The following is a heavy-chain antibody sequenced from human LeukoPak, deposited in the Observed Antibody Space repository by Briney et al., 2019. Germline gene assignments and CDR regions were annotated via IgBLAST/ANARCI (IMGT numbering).Heavy chain of an antibody. D-gene: IGHD3-3*01. J-gene: IGHJ4*02. CDR3: AKVPAVRITIFGVSFDF. V-gene: IGHV3-23*01. Sequence: QPGGSLRLSCAAARFTVSNYAMNWVRQARGEGLEWVSAISGSGGRTYYAGSVKGRFTISRDTSKNTLYLQKNSMRAEDTAVYYCAKVPAVRITIFGVSFDFWGQGTLVTVSS. CDR1: RFTVSNYA. CDR2: ISGSGGRT.